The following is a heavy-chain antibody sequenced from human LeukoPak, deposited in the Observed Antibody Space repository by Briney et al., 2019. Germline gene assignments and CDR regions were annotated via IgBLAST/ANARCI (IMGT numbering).Heavy chain of an antibody. CDR3: ARGDDILTGYFRGFDY. CDR2: VNTDNGKA. CDR1: GYTFRAYG. D-gene: IGHD3-9*01. J-gene: IGHJ4*02. Sequence: AAVKVSCKACGYTFRAYGSSWVRQAAGQGLAGMGWVNTDNGKAKAAQKFQGRVTMTTDTSTRTAYMELRSLRSDDTAIYYCARGDDILTGYFRGFDYWGQGTLVSVSS. V-gene: IGHV1-18*01.